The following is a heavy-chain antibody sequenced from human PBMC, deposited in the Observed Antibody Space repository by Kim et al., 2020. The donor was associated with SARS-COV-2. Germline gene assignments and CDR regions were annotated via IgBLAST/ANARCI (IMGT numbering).Heavy chain of an antibody. CDR3: ARGLWWRLAPYYGMDV. Sequence: ASVKVSCKASGYTFTSYAMHWVRQAPGQRLEWMGWINAGNGNTKYSQKFQGRVTITRDTSASTAYMELSSLRSEDTAVYYCARGLWWRLAPYYGMDVWGQGTTVTVSS. CDR1: GYTFTSYA. CDR2: INAGNGNT. V-gene: IGHV1-3*01. J-gene: IGHJ6*02. D-gene: IGHD2-21*02.